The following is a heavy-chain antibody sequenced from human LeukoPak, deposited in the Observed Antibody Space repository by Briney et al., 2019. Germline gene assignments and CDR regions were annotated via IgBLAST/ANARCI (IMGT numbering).Heavy chain of an antibody. CDR1: GGSISSSNW. CDR3: ARDQGDYLYYYYYGMDV. V-gene: IGHV4-4*02. Sequence: SETLSLTCADSGGSISSSNWWTWVRQSPGKGLEWIGEVYHSGTTNYNPSLKSRITISIDTSRNQFSLEMRYVTAADTAVYYCARDQGDYLYYYYYGMDVWGQGTTVTVSS. D-gene: IGHD4-17*01. J-gene: IGHJ6*02. CDR2: VYHSGTT.